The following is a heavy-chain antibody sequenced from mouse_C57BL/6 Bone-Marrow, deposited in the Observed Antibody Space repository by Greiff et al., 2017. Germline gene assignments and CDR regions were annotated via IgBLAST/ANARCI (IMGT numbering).Heavy chain of an antibody. D-gene: IGHD1-1*01. CDR3: ARYPANYGSGYVGWYFDV. J-gene: IGHJ1*03. Sequence: DVMLVESGGGLVQPGGSLSLSCAASGFTFTDYYMSWVRQPPGKALEWLGFIRNKANGYTTEYSASVKGRFTISRDNSQSILYLQMNALRAEDSATYYCARYPANYGSGYVGWYFDVWGTGTTVTVSS. V-gene: IGHV7-3*01. CDR1: GFTFTDYY. CDR2: IRNKANGYTT.